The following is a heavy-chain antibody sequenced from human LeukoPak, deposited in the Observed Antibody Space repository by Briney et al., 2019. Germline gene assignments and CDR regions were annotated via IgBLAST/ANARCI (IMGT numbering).Heavy chain of an antibody. D-gene: IGHD6-6*01. V-gene: IGHV3-23*01. J-gene: IGHJ4*02. CDR3: AKDTYSSSPYYFDY. CDR1: GFTFNNYA. CDR2: ISSGGST. Sequence: GSLRLSCAAAGFTFNNYAMSWVRQAPGKGLKWVSGISSGGSTYYADSVKGRFTISRDNSKNTLFLQMNSLRAEDTAVYCCAKDTYSSSPYYFDYWGQGTLVTVSS.